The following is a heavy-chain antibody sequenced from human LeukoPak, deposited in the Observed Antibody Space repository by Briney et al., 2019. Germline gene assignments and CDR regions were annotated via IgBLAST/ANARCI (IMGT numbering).Heavy chain of an antibody. Sequence: ASVKVSCKASGYTFTSYDINWLRQATGQGLEWMGWMNPNSGNTGYAQKFQGRVTMTRNSSISTAYMELSSLRSEDTAVYYCARVGYSYGTTYHYWGQGTLVTVSS. CDR3: ARVGYSYGTTYHY. CDR1: GYTFTSYD. V-gene: IGHV1-8*01. D-gene: IGHD5-18*01. CDR2: MNPNSGNT. J-gene: IGHJ4*02.